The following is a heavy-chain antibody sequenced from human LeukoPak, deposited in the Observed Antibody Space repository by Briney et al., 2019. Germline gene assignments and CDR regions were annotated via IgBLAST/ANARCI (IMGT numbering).Heavy chain of an antibody. CDR3: ARVRGGLWYAFDL. CDR2: TKDRGNNYNT. D-gene: IGHD2-21*01. CDR1: GITASGFF. V-gene: IGHV3-72*01. J-gene: IGHJ3*01. Sequence: PGGSLRLSCAASGITASGFFMGWVRQAPGKGLEWVGRTKDRGNNYNTEYAASVTGRFTISRDDSKNSLSLQMNSLKIEDTAIYYCARVRGGLWYAFDLWGRGTMVTVSS.